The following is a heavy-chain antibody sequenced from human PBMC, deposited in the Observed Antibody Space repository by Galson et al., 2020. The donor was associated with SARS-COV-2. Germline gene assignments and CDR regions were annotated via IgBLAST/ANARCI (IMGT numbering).Heavy chain of an antibody. J-gene: IGHJ4*02. V-gene: IGHV4-59*08. CDR2: IYYSGGT. Sequence: ETSETLSLTCTVSGGSISSYFWSWIRQPPGKGLEWIGYIYYSGGTSYNASLKSRVIISVDTSKNQFFLKLSSVTAADTAVYYCARYGYDDPKYVDYGGQGTLVTVSP. CDR1: GGSISSYF. D-gene: IGHD5-12*01. CDR3: ARYGYDDPKYVDY.